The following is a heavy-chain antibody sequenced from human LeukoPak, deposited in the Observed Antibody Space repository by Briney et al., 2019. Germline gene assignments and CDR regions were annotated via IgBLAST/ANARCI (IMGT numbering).Heavy chain of an antibody. CDR3: ATSATDWDPYYFDY. CDR2: INHSGST. J-gene: IGHJ4*02. V-gene: IGHV4-34*01. D-gene: IGHD3/OR15-3a*01. Sequence: PSETLSLTCAVYGGSFSGYYWSWIRQPPGKGLEWIGEINHSGSTTYNPSLKSRVTISVDASKNQFSLKLSSVTAADTAVYYCATSATDWDPYYFDYWGKGTLVTVSS. CDR1: GGSFSGYY.